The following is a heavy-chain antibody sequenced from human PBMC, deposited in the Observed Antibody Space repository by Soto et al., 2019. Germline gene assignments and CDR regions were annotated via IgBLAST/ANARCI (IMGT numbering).Heavy chain of an antibody. CDR3: ARVNRNYSGSGSPLDY. CDR2: IYYSGST. Sequence: SETLFLTCTVSGGSISNYYWNWIRQPPGKGLEWIGYIYYSGSTNYNPSLKSRVTILVDTSQNQFSLKLSSVTAADTAVYYCARVNRNYSGSGSPLDYWGQGTLVTVSS. CDR1: GGSISNYY. D-gene: IGHD3-10*01. J-gene: IGHJ4*02. V-gene: IGHV4-59*01.